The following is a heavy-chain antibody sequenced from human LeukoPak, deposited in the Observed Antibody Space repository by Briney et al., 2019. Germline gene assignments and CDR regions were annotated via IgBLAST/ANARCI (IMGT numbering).Heavy chain of an antibody. CDR2: IKQDGSEK. Sequence: GGSPRLSCAVSGFTFSSYWMAWVRQAPGKGLEWVANIKQDGSEKYYVDSVKGRFTISGDNAKNSLYLQMNSLRAEDTAVYYCTRSYDYWGQGTLVTVSS. CDR1: GFTFSSYW. J-gene: IGHJ4*02. CDR3: TRSYDY. V-gene: IGHV3-7*01.